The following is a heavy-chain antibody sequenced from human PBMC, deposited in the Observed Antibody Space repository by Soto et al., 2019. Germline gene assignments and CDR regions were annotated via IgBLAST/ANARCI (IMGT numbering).Heavy chain of an antibody. Sequence: EVQLVESGGGLVQPGGSLRLSCAASGFTFGPYWMTWVRQAPGKGLEWVAKIKPDGSEKYYVESVKGRFTISRDNTKTSLYLQMNSLRAEDTAVYYCARPYTVAGSSYWCFDLWGRGTLVTVSS. CDR1: GFTFGPYW. D-gene: IGHD3-16*01. CDR2: IKPDGSEK. CDR3: ARPYTVAGSSYWCFDL. J-gene: IGHJ2*01. V-gene: IGHV3-7*01.